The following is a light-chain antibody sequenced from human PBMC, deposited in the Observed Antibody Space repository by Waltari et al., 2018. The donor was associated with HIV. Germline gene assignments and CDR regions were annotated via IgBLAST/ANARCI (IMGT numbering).Light chain of an antibody. J-gene: IGLJ2*01. CDR1: SSNIGSNF. CDR3: AAWTDSRYVV. CDR2: RNN. Sequence: QSVLTQPPSASGAPGPRVTISCSGSSSNIGSNFLYWYQQLPGTAPKLLIYRNNQRPSGVPDRFSGSKSGTSASLAISGLRSEDEADYYCAAWTDSRYVVFGGGTKLTVL. V-gene: IGLV1-47*01.